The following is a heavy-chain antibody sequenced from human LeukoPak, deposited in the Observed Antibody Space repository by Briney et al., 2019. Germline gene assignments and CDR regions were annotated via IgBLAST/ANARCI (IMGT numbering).Heavy chain of an antibody. CDR3: ARDARIAVAGFYDY. J-gene: IGHJ4*02. D-gene: IGHD6-19*01. CDR1: GYTFTSYG. V-gene: IGHV1-18*01. CDR2: ISAYNGNT. Sequence: GASVKVSCKASGYTFTSYGISWVRQAPGQGLEWMGWISAYNGNTNYAQKLQGRVTMTTDTSTSTAYMELRSLRSDDTAVYYRARDARIAVAGFYDYWGQGTLVTVSS.